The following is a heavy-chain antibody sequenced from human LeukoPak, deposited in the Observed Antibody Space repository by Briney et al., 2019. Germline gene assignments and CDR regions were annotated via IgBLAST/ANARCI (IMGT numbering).Heavy chain of an antibody. J-gene: IGHJ6*03. V-gene: IGHV4-59*12. D-gene: IGHD2-2*01. Sequence: KSSETLSLTCTVSGGSISSYYWSWIRQPPGKGLEWIGYIYYSGGTNYNPSLKSRVTISVDTSKNQFSLKLTSVTAADTAVYYCARVLGEDCRTTTCFSIGDADFYYYMDVWGKGTTVTVS. CDR3: ARVLGEDCRTTTCFSIGDADFYYYMDV. CDR2: IYYSGGT. CDR1: GGSISSYY.